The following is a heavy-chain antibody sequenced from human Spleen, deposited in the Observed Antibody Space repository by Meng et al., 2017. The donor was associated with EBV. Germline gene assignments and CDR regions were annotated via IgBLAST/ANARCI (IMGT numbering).Heavy chain of an antibody. Sequence: QVWLVQSGAEVRKPGASVKVSCKGSGYPFSNYGITWVRQAPGQGLEWMGWISASNDKTNYAQKFQGRVVLTTDTSTSTAYMELRSLTSDDTAIYYCARGTDGPYSYGSETYLANNWFDPWGQGTLVTVSS. CDR3: ARGTDGPYSYGSETYLANNWFDP. J-gene: IGHJ5*02. CDR1: GYPFSNYG. CDR2: ISASNDKT. V-gene: IGHV1-18*01. D-gene: IGHD3-10*01.